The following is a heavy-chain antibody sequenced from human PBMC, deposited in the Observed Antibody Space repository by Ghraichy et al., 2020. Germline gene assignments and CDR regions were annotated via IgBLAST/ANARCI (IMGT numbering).Heavy chain of an antibody. V-gene: IGHV4-38-2*02. CDR3: ARDCNYYDSSGYSKRAFDI. CDR1: GDSISSAACY. Sequence: SETLSLTCTVSGDSISSAACYWGWILQSPGKGLEWIGTISQSGRTYFNPSLWSRVTISIDTSKQFSLRLDSVTAADPALYYCARDCNYYDSSGYSKRAFDIWGLGTMVTVSS. CDR2: ISQSGRT. D-gene: IGHD3-22*01. J-gene: IGHJ3*02.